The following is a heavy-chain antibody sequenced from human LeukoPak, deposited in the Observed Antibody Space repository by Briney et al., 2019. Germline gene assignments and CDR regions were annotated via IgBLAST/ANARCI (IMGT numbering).Heavy chain of an antibody. Sequence: PSETLSLTCTVSGGSISTFYWSWIRQPPGKGLEWIGYISYSGGTNYNPSLKSRVSISVDTSKNQFSLKLSSVTAADTAVYYCASGYCSSTSCSRGHYSGMDVWGQGTTVTVSS. CDR2: ISYSGGT. CDR3: ASGYCSSTSCSRGHYSGMDV. V-gene: IGHV4-59*01. J-gene: IGHJ6*02. D-gene: IGHD2-2*03. CDR1: GGSISTFY.